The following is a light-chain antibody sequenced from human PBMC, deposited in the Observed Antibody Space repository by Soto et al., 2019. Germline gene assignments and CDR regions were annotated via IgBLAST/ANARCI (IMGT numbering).Light chain of an antibody. Sequence: RIPLAASSLSASQAARVTLPRQARQGISRYLAWYQQKPGKAPKLLIYAASTLQSGVPSRFSGSGSGTDFTLTISCLQSEDCATYYCQQYYSYPRTFAQRTKVDI. J-gene: IGKJ1*01. V-gene: IGKV1-8*01. CDR3: QQYYSYPRT. CDR1: QGISRY. CDR2: AAS.